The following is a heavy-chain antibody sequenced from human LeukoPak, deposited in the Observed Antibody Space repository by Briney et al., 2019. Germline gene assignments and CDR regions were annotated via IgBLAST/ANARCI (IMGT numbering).Heavy chain of an antibody. Sequence: TSGTLSLTCAVYGGSFSGYYWSWIRQPPGKGLEWIGEINHSGSTNYNPSLKSRVTISVDTSKNQFSLKLSSVTAADTAVYYCARGRGYSYGYEDYWGQGTLVTVSS. CDR2: INHSGST. D-gene: IGHD5-18*01. J-gene: IGHJ4*02. CDR1: GGSFSGYY. CDR3: ARGRGYSYGYEDY. V-gene: IGHV4-34*01.